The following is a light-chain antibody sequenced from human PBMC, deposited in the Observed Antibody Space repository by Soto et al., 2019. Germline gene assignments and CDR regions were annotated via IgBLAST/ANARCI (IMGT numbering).Light chain of an antibody. J-gene: IGKJ1*01. V-gene: IGKV1-39*01. Sequence: IQMTQSPSSLSASVGDRVTITCRASQSISRNLNWYQQKPGKAPELLIYTASNLQSGVPSRFSGSGSGTDFTLTISSLQPEDFATYYCQQSYSTVTFGQGTKVDI. CDR1: QSISRN. CDR3: QQSYSTVT. CDR2: TAS.